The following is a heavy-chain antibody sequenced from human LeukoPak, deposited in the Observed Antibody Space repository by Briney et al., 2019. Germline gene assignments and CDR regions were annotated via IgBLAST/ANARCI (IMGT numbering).Heavy chain of an antibody. Sequence: PGGSLRLSCAASGFNLANHAMHWVRQAPGKGLEWVSGISWNSGSIGYADSVKGRFTISRDNAKNSLYLQMNSLRAEDTALYYCAKAQLGIDYWGQGTLVTVSS. V-gene: IGHV3-9*01. CDR3: AKAQLGIDY. J-gene: IGHJ4*02. CDR2: ISWNSGSI. D-gene: IGHD7-27*01. CDR1: GFNLANHA.